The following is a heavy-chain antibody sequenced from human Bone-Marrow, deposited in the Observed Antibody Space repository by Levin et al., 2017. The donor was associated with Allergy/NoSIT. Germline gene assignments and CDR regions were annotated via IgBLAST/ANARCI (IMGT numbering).Heavy chain of an antibody. V-gene: IGHV3-9*01. J-gene: IGHJ4*02. CDR3: AALWVD. D-gene: IGHD3-16*01. CDR1: GFTFDDYA. CDR2: ISWNSGSI. Sequence: SLKISCAASGFTFDDYAMHWVRQAPGKGLEWVSGISWNSGSIGYADSVKGRFTISRDNAKNSLYLQMNSLRAEDTALYYCAALWVDWGQGTLVTVSS.